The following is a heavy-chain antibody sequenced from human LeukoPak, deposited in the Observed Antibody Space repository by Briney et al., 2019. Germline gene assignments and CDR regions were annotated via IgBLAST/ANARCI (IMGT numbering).Heavy chain of an antibody. V-gene: IGHV4-61*10. CDR2: IYYSGST. J-gene: IGHJ6*02. Sequence: SETLSLTCTVSGGSISSGSYYWSWIRQPAGKGLEWIGYIYYSGSTNYNPSLKSRVTISADTSKNQLSLKLSSVTAADTAMYYCARHSGSYLYYRMDVWGQGTTVTVSS. D-gene: IGHD1-26*01. CDR1: GGSISSGSYY. CDR3: ARHSGSYLYYRMDV.